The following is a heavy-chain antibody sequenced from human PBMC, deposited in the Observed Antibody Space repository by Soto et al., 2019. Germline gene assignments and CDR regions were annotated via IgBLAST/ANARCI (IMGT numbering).Heavy chain of an antibody. V-gene: IGHV3-21*01. CDR1: VFTFSSYS. Sequence: GGSLRLSCAASVFTFSSYSMNWVRQAPGKGLEWVSSISSSISYIYYADSVKGRFTISRDNAKNSLYLQMNSLRAEDTAVYYCARGKYSSSDGPYYGMDVWGQGTRVTVSS. CDR3: ARGKYSSSDGPYYGMDV. CDR2: ISSSISYI. D-gene: IGHD6-6*01. J-gene: IGHJ6*02.